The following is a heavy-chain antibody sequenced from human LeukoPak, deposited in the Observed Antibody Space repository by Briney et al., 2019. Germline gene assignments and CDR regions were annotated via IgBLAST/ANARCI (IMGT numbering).Heavy chain of an antibody. V-gene: IGHV4-59*08. J-gene: IGHJ5*02. CDR3: ARGRGMITFGGVIVIDGNWFDP. D-gene: IGHD3-16*02. CDR1: GGSISSYY. CDR2: IYYSGST. Sequence: SETLSLTCTVSGGSISSYYWSWLRQPPGKGLEWIGYIYYSGSTNYNPSLKSRVTISVDTSKNQFSLKLSSVTAADTAVYYCARGRGMITFGGVIVIDGNWFDPWGQGTLVTVSS.